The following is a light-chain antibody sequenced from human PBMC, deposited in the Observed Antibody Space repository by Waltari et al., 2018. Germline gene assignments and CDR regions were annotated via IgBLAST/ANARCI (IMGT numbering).Light chain of an antibody. V-gene: IGKV3-20*01. CDR2: GAS. Sequence: EIVFTQSPGTLSLSPGERATLSCRASLTVRTTYLAWYQQKPGQAPTLLIYGASSRATGIPDRFSGSGSGTDFSLTISSLEPEDFAVYYCQQYDISPLTFGGGTKVEIK. J-gene: IGKJ4*01. CDR1: LTVRTTY. CDR3: QQYDISPLT.